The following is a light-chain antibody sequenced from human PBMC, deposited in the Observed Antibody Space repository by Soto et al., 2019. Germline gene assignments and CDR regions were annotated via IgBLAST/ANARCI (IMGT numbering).Light chain of an antibody. V-gene: IGLV2-14*03. CDR1: RSDIGAYNF. J-gene: IGLJ2*01. Sequence: QSALTQPASVSGSPGQSITISCTGTRSDIGAYNFVSWYQQHPGEVPKLILYNVNVRPSRVSNRFSGSKSGNTTSLTISGLHAEDEADYYCTSWTTSTTMIFGGGTKLTVL. CDR3: TSWTTSTTMI. CDR2: NVN.